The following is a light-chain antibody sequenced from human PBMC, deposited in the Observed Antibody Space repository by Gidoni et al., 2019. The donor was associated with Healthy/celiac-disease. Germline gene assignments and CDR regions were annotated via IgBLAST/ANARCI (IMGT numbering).Light chain of an antibody. CDR1: QGISNY. CDR3: QKNNSAPRT. Sequence: DIQMTPSPSSLSASSGDRVTIPCRARQGISNYLGWYQQKPAKVPKLLIYAASTMQSRVPSRFSGSGSGTDFTLTISSLQPEDVANYYCQKNNSAPRTFGQGTKVEIK. CDR2: AAS. J-gene: IGKJ1*01. V-gene: IGKV1-27*01.